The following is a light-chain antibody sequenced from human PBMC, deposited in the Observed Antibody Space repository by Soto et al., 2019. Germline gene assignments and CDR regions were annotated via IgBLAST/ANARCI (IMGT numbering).Light chain of an antibody. J-gene: IGKJ1*01. Sequence: EIWLTQSPGTLSLSPGETATLSCRASKSLTSIYLAWYQQRPCHAPSLLIWVVSIMATVISDRFSCSGSGTDFALPISSLKPQDFAVYYCQQYNNCRPWTFGQGTKVDIK. V-gene: IGKV3-20*01. CDR2: VVS. CDR3: QQYNNCRPWT. CDR1: KSLTSIY.